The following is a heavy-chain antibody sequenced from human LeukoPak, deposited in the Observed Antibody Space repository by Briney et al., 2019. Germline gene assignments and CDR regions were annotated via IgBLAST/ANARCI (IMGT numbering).Heavy chain of an antibody. Sequence: GESLKISCKGSGYNFTNYWIGWVRQMPGKGLEWMGIIYPGDSDTRYSPSFQGQVTISADKSISTAYLQWSSLKASDTAMYYCARPKDYYDSSSRGKNFDYWGQGTLVTVSS. CDR3: ARPKDYYDSSSRGKNFDY. CDR2: IYPGDSDT. D-gene: IGHD3-22*01. CDR1: GYNFTNYW. J-gene: IGHJ4*02. V-gene: IGHV5-51*01.